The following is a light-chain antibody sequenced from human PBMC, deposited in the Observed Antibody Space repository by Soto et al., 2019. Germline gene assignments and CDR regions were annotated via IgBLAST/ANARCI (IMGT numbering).Light chain of an antibody. CDR1: SSDVGGYNY. J-gene: IGLJ1*01. CDR2: EVS. V-gene: IGLV2-14*01. CDR3: ISYTRSSTLV. Sequence: QSALTQPASVSGSPGQSITISCTGTSSDVGGYNYVSWYQQHPGKAPKLMIYEVSNRPSGVSNRFSGSKSGNTASLTISGLQAADEADYYRISYTRSSTLVFGTGTKVTVL.